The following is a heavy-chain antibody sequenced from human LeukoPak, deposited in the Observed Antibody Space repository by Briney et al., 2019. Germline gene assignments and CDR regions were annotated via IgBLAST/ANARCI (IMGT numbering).Heavy chain of an antibody. CDR2: ISAYNGNT. Sequence: GASVKVSCKASGYTFTSYGISWVRQAPGQGLEWMGWISAYNGNTNYAQKLQGRVTMTTDTSTSTAYMELRSLRSDDTAVYYCARAHYYDSSGNYYLSALFDYWGQGTLVTVSS. CDR3: ARAHYYDSSGNYYLSALFDY. J-gene: IGHJ4*02. V-gene: IGHV1-18*01. D-gene: IGHD3-22*01. CDR1: GYTFTSYG.